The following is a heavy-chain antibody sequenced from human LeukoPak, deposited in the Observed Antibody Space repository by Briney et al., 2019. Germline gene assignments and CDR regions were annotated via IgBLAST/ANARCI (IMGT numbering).Heavy chain of an antibody. CDR1: GFTFSSYG. Sequence: GGSLRLSCAASGFTFSSYGMSWVRQAPGKGLEWVSAISGSGGSTYYADSVKGRFTISRDNSKNTLYLQMNSLRAEDTAVYYCARGGSGSGYHYYYYYMDVWGKGTTVTISS. CDR2: ISGSGGST. D-gene: IGHD3-22*01. V-gene: IGHV3-23*01. CDR3: ARGGSGSGYHYYYYYMDV. J-gene: IGHJ6*03.